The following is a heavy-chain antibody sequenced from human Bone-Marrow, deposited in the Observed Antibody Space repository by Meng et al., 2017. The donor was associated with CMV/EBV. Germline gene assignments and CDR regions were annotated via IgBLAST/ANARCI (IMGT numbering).Heavy chain of an antibody. CDR2: IWYDGSNK. V-gene: IGHV3-33*06. D-gene: IGHD6-6*01. Sequence: SCAASGFTFSSYGMHWVRQAPGKGLEWVAVIWYDGSNKYYADSVKGRFTISRDNSKNTLYLQMNSLRAEDTAVYYCAKDIFGSSRYYYYGMDVWGQGTTVTVSS. CDR3: AKDIFGSSRYYYYGMDV. J-gene: IGHJ6*02. CDR1: GFTFSSYG.